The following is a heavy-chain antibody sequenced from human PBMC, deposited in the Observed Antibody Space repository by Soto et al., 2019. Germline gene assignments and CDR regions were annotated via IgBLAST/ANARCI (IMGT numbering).Heavy chain of an antibody. Sequence: SETLSLTCIVSGASLSNSSYYWAWIRQPPGKGLEWIGTIYYNGNTYYNPSLKSRVTISLDTSKNQVSLKVNSVTAADTAVYYCARDHPHSYGVYYFDYWGQGTPVTVSS. CDR3: ARDHPHSYGVYYFDY. CDR2: IYYNGNT. V-gene: IGHV4-39*07. J-gene: IGHJ4*02. D-gene: IGHD5-18*01. CDR1: GASLSNSSYY.